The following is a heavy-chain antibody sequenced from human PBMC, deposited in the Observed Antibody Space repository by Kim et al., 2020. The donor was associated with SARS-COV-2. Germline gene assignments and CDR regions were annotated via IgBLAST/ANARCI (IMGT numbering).Heavy chain of an antibody. CDR1: GYRFTGYY. V-gene: IGHV1-2*06. D-gene: IGHD2-15*01. CDR2: INPNSGDT. J-gene: IGHJ4*02. CDR3: ARGSSLVAATPASFPDEY. Sequence: ASVKVSCKTSGYRFTGYYMHWVRQAAGQGLEWMGRINPNSGDTIYAQKFQGRVTMARDRSISTAFMALSGLRSDDTAGYFCARGSSLVAATPASFPDEYWGQGTLVTVSS.